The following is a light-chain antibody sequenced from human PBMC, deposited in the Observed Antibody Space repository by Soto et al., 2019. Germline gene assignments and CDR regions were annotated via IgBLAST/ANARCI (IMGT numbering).Light chain of an antibody. CDR1: NSRSESNY. CDR2: KND. V-gene: IGLV1-47*01. J-gene: IGLJ1*01. CDR3: AKWDDSLRVYV. Sequence: QSVLPQPPSASAIPGKRVTISCSTSNSRSESNYVYWYQQLPGTAPKLLIYKNDQRPSGVPDRFSGTKSGTSASLAISVLRSEDEAENYFAKWDDSLRVYVFGSGTKVTVL.